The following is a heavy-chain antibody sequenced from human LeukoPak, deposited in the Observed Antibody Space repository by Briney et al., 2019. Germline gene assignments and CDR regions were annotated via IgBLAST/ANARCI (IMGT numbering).Heavy chain of an antibody. CDR2: VYSSEST. V-gene: IGHV4-4*07. CDR3: ARVTLPTYYYMDV. J-gene: IGHJ6*03. Sequence: SETLSLTCTVSGGSLSPYYWSWIRQPAGKGLEWIGRVYSSESTNYNPSLKSRVTMSVDTSKNQFSLKLSSVTAADTAMYYCARVTLPTYYYMDVWGKGTTVTVSS. CDR1: GGSLSPYY.